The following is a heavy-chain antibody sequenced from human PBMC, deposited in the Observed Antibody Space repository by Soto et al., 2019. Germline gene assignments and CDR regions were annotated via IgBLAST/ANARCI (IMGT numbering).Heavy chain of an antibody. CDR1: GGTFSSYT. Sequence: ASVKVSCKASGGTFSSYTISWVRQAPGQGLEWMGRIIPILGIANYAQKFQGRVTITADKSTSTAYMELSSLRSEDTAVYYCARDAPHGGPYDYWGQGTLVTVSS. CDR2: IIPILGIA. CDR3: ARDAPHGGPYDY. V-gene: IGHV1-69*04. J-gene: IGHJ4*02.